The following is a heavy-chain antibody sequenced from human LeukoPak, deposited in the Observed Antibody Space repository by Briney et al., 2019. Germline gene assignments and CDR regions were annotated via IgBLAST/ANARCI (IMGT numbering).Heavy chain of an antibody. Sequence: GASVKVSCKASGYTFTGYYIHWVRQAPGQGLEWMGWINPNSGGTNYAQKFQGRVTVTRDTSISTAYMELSRLRSDDTAVYYCATSGARGDNGEVQVATDMWGRGTMVTVSS. D-gene: IGHD2-2*01. CDR2: INPNSGGT. CDR3: ATSGARGDNGEVQVATDM. J-gene: IGHJ3*02. V-gene: IGHV1-2*02. CDR1: GYTFTGYY.